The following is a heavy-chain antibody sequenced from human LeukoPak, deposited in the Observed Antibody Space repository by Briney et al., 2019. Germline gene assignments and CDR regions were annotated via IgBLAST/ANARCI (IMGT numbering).Heavy chain of an antibody. J-gene: IGHJ4*02. D-gene: IGHD4-17*01. V-gene: IGHV3-21*01. Sequence: GGSLRLSCEASGYSFTGYTMHWVRQAPGKGLEWVSSISTGSTYVYYADSVKGRFTIARDNAKNSLYLQMNSLGAEDTSVYYCARGGGAYAESCFDYWGPGTLVTVSS. CDR3: ARGGGAYAESCFDY. CDR2: ISTGSTYV. CDR1: GYSFTGYT.